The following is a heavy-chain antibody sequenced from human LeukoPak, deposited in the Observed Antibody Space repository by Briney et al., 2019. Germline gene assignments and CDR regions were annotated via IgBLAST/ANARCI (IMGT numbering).Heavy chain of an antibody. V-gene: IGHV4-59*08. J-gene: IGHJ4*02. Sequence: SETLSLTCSVSGASISSHYWSWIRQPPGKGLEWIGYIHYSGSTNCNPSLKSRVTISVDKSKNQFSLKLSSVTAADTAVYYCARHHGSGSYSLYFDYWGQGTLVTVSS. CDR1: GASISSHY. D-gene: IGHD3-10*01. CDR2: IHYSGST. CDR3: ARHHGSGSYSLYFDY.